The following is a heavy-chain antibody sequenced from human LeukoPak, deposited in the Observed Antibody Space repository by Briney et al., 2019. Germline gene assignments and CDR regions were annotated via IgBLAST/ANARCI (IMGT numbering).Heavy chain of an antibody. D-gene: IGHD3-3*01. J-gene: IGHJ4*02. V-gene: IGHV1-18*01. Sequence: VASVKVSCKASGNTFNGYGITWVRQVPGQGLEWMGWISAYNGDTKYAQKLQDRVTMTTDTSTNTAYMELRSLRSHDTAVYYCAREEYFYDWSGSRTTTDSWGQGTLVTVSS. CDR1: GNTFNGYG. CDR2: ISAYNGDT. CDR3: AREEYFYDWSGSRTTTDS.